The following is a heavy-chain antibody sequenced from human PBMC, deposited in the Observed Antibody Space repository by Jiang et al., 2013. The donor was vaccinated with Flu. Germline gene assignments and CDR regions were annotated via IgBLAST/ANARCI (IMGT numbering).Heavy chain of an antibody. CDR1: GFIFSRYT. CDR3: ACMGNTNYDDSSGYYYGS. CDR2: ISPSSSYI. D-gene: IGHD3-22*01. Sequence: VQLVESGGGLVEPGGSLRLSCAPSGFIFSRYTMNWVRQAPGKGLEWVSSISPSSSYIYYADSVKDRFTISRDNAKNSLFLQMNSLRAEDTAIYYCACMGNTNYDDSSGYYYGSWGQGTLVTVAS. J-gene: IGHJ4*02. V-gene: IGHV3-21*01.